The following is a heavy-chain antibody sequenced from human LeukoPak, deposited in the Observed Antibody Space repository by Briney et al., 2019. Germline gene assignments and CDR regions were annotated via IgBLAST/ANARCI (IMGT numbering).Heavy chain of an antibody. CDR3: ARGLLWFGEPAPFDY. Sequence: PSETLSLACTVSGGSISSGSYYWSWIRQPAGKGLEWIGRIYTSGSTNYNPSLKSRVTISVDTSKNQFSLKLSSVTAADTAVYYCARGLLWFGEPAPFDYWGQGTLVTVSS. J-gene: IGHJ4*02. V-gene: IGHV4-61*02. CDR2: IYTSGST. D-gene: IGHD3-10*01. CDR1: GGSISSGSYY.